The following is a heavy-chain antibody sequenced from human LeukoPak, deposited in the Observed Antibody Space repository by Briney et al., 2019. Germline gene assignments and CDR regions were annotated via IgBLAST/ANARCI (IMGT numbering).Heavy chain of an antibody. J-gene: IGHJ4*02. Sequence: GSLRLSCAASGFTFSSYSMNWVRQAPGKGLEWVSSISSSSSYIYYADSVKGRFTISRDNAKNSLYLQMNSLRAEDTAVYYCAREVRGSGSYGFDYWGQGTLVTVSS. V-gene: IGHV3-21*01. CDR1: GFTFSSYS. CDR2: ISSSSSYI. D-gene: IGHD3-10*01. CDR3: AREVRGSGSYGFDY.